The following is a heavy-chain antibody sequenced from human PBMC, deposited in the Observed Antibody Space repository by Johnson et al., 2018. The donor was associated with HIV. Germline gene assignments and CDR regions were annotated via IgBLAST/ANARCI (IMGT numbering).Heavy chain of an antibody. CDR2: IRYDGSNK. Sequence: QVQLVESGGGVVQPGGSLRLSCAASGFTFSSYGMHWVRQAPGKGLEWVAFIRYDGSNKYYADSVKGRFTISRDNSKNTLYLQMNSLRAEDTAVYYCAKGDYNFWSGDAFDIWGQGKMVTVSS. J-gene: IGHJ3*02. CDR1: GFTFSSYG. D-gene: IGHD3-3*01. V-gene: IGHV3-30*02. CDR3: AKGDYNFWSGDAFDI.